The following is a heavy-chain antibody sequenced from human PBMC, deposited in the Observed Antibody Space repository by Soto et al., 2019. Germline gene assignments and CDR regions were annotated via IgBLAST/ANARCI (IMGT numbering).Heavy chain of an antibody. J-gene: IGHJ6*03. CDR1: GYTFTGYY. CDR2: INPNSGGT. Sequence: ASVKVSCKASGYTFTGYYMHWVRQAPGQGLEWMGWINPNSGGTNYAQKFQGWVTMTRDTSISTAYMELSRLRSDDTAVYYCARSQTVDCTNGVCYKDYYYYMDARGKRTTVTVSS. D-gene: IGHD2-8*01. CDR3: ARSQTVDCTNGVCYKDYYYYMDA. V-gene: IGHV1-2*04.